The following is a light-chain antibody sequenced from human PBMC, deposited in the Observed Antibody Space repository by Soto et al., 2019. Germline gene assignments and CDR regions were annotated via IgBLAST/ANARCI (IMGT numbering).Light chain of an antibody. CDR2: DVS. CDR3: SSYTSSSSYV. J-gene: IGLJ1*01. V-gene: IGLV2-14*01. Sequence: QSVLXQPASVSGSPGQSITLLCTGTSSDVGGYNSVSWYQQHPGKAPKLMIHDVSNRPSGVSNRFSGSKSGNTASLTISGLQAEDEADYYCSSYTSSSSYVFGTGTKVTVL. CDR1: SSDVGGYNS.